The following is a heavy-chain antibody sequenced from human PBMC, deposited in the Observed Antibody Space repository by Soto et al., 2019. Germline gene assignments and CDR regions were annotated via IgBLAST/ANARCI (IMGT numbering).Heavy chain of an antibody. CDR2: ISRSSTYI. CDR1: GFTFNTYS. Sequence: GGSLRLSCSASGFTFNTYSMSWVRQAPGKGLEWVSSISRSSTYIYSADSVRGRFTISRDNAKNSLYLQMSSLRAEDTAIYYCARNFGQLDYFDFWGQGTLVTVSS. CDR3: ARNFGQLDYFDF. J-gene: IGHJ4*02. V-gene: IGHV3-21*01. D-gene: IGHD6-6*01.